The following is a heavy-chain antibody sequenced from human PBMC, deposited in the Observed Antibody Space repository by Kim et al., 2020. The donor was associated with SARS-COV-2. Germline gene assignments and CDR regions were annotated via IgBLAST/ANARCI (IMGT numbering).Heavy chain of an antibody. D-gene: IGHD3-10*01. J-gene: IGHJ4*02. CDR2: IYYSGST. CDR1: GGSFSGYY. Sequence: SETLSLTCAVYGGSFSGYYWSWIRQPPGKGLEWIGEIYYSGSTNYNPSLKSRVTISVDTSKNQFSLKLSSVTAADTAVYYCARAWQNLAGSYSDFDYWGQGTLFTVSS. CDR3: ARAWQNLAGSYSDFDY. V-gene: IGHV4-34*01.